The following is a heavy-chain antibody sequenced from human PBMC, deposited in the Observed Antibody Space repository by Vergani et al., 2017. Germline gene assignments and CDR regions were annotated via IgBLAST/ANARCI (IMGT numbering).Heavy chain of an antibody. J-gene: IGHJ5*02. D-gene: IGHD2-2*01. V-gene: IGHV1-18*01. CDR1: GYTFTSYG. CDR2: ISAYNGNT. CDR3: AREPDIVVVPAAMGGWFDP. Sequence: QVQLVQSGAEVKKPGASVKVSCKASGYTFTSYGISWVRQAPGQGLEWMGWISAYNGNTNYAQKLQGRVTMTTDTSTSTAYMELRSLRSDDTAVYYCAREPDIVVVPAAMGGWFDPWGQGTLVTVSS.